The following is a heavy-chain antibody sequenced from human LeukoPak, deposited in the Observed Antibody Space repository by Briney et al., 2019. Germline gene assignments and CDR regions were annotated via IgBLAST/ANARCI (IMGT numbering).Heavy chain of an antibody. J-gene: IGHJ3*02. D-gene: IGHD4-17*01. V-gene: IGHV4-39*06. Sequence: PSETLSLTCTVSGGSISSSSYYWGWIRQPPGKGLEWIGSIYYSGSTYYNPSLKSRVTISVDTSKNQFPLKLSSVTAADTAVYYCAGSTVTTYQDAFDIWGQGTMVTVSS. CDR2: IYYSGST. CDR3: AGSTVTTYQDAFDI. CDR1: GGSISSSSYY.